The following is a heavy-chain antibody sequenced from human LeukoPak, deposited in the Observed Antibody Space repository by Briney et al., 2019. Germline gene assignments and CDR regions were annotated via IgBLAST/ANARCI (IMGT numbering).Heavy chain of an antibody. D-gene: IGHD1-20*01. CDR2: INHSGST. Sequence: SSETLSLTCAVYGGSFSGYYWSWIRQPPGKGLEWIGEINHSGSTNYNPSLKSRVTISVDTSKNRFSLKLSSVTAADTAVYYCARVTGTRIGPDYWGQGTLVTVSS. V-gene: IGHV4-34*01. J-gene: IGHJ4*02. CDR1: GGSFSGYY. CDR3: ARVTGTRIGPDY.